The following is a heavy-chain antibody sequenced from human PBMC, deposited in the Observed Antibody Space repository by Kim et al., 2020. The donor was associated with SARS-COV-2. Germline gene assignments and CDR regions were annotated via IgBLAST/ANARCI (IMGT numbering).Heavy chain of an antibody. V-gene: IGHV4-39*07. J-gene: IGHJ4*02. Sequence: NPSLTSRVTRSVDTSKNQISLKLSSGAAADTAVYYCARGPYSSSRSFDYWGQGTLVTVSS. D-gene: IGHD6-6*01. CDR3: ARGPYSSSRSFDY.